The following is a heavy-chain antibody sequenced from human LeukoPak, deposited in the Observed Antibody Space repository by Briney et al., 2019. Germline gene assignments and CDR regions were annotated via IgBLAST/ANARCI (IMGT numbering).Heavy chain of an antibody. CDR2: IYTGGSP. D-gene: IGHD3-10*01. Sequence: GGSLRLSCAASTFTVSTNYMTWVRQAPVNGLEWVSMIYTGGSPYYADSVKGRFTISRDNSKNTLNLQMNSLRAEDTAVYYCVPLTDGSIDYWGQGTLVTVSS. J-gene: IGHJ4*02. CDR3: VPLTDGSIDY. V-gene: IGHV3-66*01. CDR1: TFTVSTNY.